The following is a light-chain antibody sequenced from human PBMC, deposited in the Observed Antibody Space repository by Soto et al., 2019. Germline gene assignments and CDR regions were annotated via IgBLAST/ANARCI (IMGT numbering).Light chain of an antibody. CDR3: QQYVASPPSWT. CDR2: RAF. V-gene: IGKV3-20*01. J-gene: IGKJ1*01. Sequence: EIVLTQSPGTLSLSPGERATHSCRSSQSVSSGYLAWYQQKPGQAPRLLIFRAFNRATGIPDRFSGSGSGTDFTLTISRLEPEDFAVYYCQQYVASPPSWTFGQGTKVEIK. CDR1: QSVSSGY.